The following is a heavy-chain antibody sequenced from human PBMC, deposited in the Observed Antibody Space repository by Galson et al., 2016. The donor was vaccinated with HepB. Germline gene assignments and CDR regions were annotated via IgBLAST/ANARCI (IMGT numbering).Heavy chain of an antibody. CDR3: AKANRGGNDGYYYGLDV. CDR1: GLSIRNHG. Sequence: SLRLSCAASGLSIRNHGMHWVRQAPGKGLVWVAVISYDGSNQYYADSVKGRFTISRDNSKNTLSLQMNSLTAEDTAVYYCAKANRGGNDGYYYGLDVWGQGTTVTV. V-gene: IGHV3-30*18. D-gene: IGHD1-1*01. J-gene: IGHJ6*02. CDR2: ISYDGSNQ.